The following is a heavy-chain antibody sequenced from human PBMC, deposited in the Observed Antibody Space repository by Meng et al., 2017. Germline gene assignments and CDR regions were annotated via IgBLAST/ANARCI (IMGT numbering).Heavy chain of an antibody. D-gene: IGHD6-19*01. J-gene: IGHJ4*02. Sequence: QVQLVEFGGGVVQPGRSLGLSCAVSGFTFSSYGMHWVRQAPGKGLEWVAVIWYDGSNKYYADSVKGRFTISRDNSKNTLYLQMNSLRAEDTAVYYCARVVYSSGWSFDYWGQGTLVTVSS. CDR2: IWYDGSNK. CDR1: GFTFSSYG. V-gene: IGHV3-33*01. CDR3: ARVVYSSGWSFDY.